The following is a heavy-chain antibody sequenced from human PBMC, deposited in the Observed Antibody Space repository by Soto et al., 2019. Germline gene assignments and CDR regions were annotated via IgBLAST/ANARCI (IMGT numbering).Heavy chain of an antibody. CDR1: GGSIGSGAYY. Sequence: QVQLQESGPGLVKPSQTLSPTCSVSGGSIGSGAYYWSWIRQFPGKGLEWIGYIHHSGPTLYNPALTSRLAMSLDTSKNQFSLKLSSVTAADTALYYCARSNYADGYYYGMDVWGQGTTVSVS. J-gene: IGHJ6*02. V-gene: IGHV4-31*03. D-gene: IGHD4-4*01. CDR2: IHHSGPT. CDR3: ARSNYADGYYYGMDV.